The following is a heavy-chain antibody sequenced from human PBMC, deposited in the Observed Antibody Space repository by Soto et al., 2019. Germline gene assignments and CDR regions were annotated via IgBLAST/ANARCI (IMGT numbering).Heavy chain of an antibody. CDR2: LVVGSGNT. V-gene: IGHV1-58*01. D-gene: IGHD3-10*01. J-gene: IGHJ6*02. Sequence: ASVKVSCKASGFTFTSSAVQWVRQARGQRLEWIGWLVVGSGNTNYAQKFQERVTITRDMSTSTAYMELSSLRSEDTAVYYCAADHTGLMDGSGSYYYYYYYGMDVWGQGTTVTVSS. CDR1: GFTFTSSA. CDR3: AADHTGLMDGSGSYYYYYYYGMDV.